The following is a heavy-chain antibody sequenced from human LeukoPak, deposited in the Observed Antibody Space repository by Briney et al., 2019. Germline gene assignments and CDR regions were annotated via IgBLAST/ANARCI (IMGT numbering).Heavy chain of an antibody. J-gene: IGHJ3*02. Sequence: ASVKVSCKASGYTFTGNYMHWVRQAPGQGLEWMGWINPNSGGTNYAQKFQGRVTMTRDTSIGTAYMELRNVRSDDTAVYYCARGGRWELPRPYAFDIWGQGTMVTVSS. CDR3: ARGGRWELPRPYAFDI. CDR1: GYTFTGNY. V-gene: IGHV1-2*02. CDR2: INPNSGGT. D-gene: IGHD1-26*01.